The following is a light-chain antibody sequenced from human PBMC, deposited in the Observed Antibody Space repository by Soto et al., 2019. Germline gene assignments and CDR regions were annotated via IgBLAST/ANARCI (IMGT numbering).Light chain of an antibody. CDR3: QQYGTSPRGT. V-gene: IGKV3-20*01. CDR2: GAS. CDR1: RSVSGNY. Sequence: EIVLTQSPGTLSLSPGERASLSCRASRSVSGNYLAWYQQKPGQAPRLLIYGASSRATGIPDRFSGSGSGTDFTLTISRLQPEDFAVYFCQQYGTSPRGTFGQGTKVEIK. J-gene: IGKJ1*01.